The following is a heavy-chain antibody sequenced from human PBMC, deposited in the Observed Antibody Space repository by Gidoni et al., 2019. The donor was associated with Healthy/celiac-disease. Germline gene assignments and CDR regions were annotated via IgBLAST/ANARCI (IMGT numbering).Heavy chain of an antibody. Sequence: QVQLQESGPGLVKPSGILSRTCAVYGGSISSSNWWSWVGQPPVKGLEWIGDIYHSGSSNYNPSLRSRVTISVDKSKNQFSLKLSSVTAADTAVYYCARGLGAVAGPQAICGQGTMVTVSS. J-gene: IGHJ3*02. CDR3: ARGLGAVAGPQAI. CDR1: GGSISSSNW. CDR2: IYHSGSS. V-gene: IGHV4-4*02. D-gene: IGHD6-19*01.